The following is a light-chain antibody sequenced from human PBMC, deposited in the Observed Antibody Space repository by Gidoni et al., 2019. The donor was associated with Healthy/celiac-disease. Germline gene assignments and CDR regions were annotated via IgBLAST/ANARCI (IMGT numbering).Light chain of an antibody. J-gene: IGKJ2*01. CDR2: AAS. CDR1: QSISSY. V-gene: IGKV1-39*01. Sequence: DIQVTQSPSSLSASVGDRVTITCRASQSISSYLNWYQQKPGKAPKFLIHAASSLQSGVPSRFSGSGSGTDFTLTISSLQPEDFATYYCQQSSSTPRTFGQGTKVEIK. CDR3: QQSSSTPRT.